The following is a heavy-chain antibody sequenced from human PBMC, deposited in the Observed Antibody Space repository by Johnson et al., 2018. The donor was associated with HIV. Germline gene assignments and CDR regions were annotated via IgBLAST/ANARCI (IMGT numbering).Heavy chain of an antibody. V-gene: IGHV3-7*01. D-gene: IGHD1-26*01. CDR2: IKQDGNEK. CDR1: GFSFSSYW. CDR3: ARDLGGSYSGLDAFDI. J-gene: IGHJ3*02. Sequence: MLLVESGGGLVQPGGSLRLSCAASGFSFSSYWMSWVRQAPGKGLQWVANIKQDGNEKYYLDSVKGRFTISRDNAKNSLYLQMNSPRAEDTAVYYCARDLGGSYSGLDAFDIWGQGTMVTVSS.